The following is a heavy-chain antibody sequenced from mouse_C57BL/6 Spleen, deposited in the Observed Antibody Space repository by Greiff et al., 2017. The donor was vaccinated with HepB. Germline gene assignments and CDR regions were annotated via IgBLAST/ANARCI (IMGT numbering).Heavy chain of an antibody. Sequence: VQPQQSGPGLVKPSQSLSLTCSVTGYSITSGYYWNWIRQFPGNKLEWMGYISYDGSNNYNPSLKNRISITRDTSKNQFFLKLNSVTTEDTATYYCARGYYDYPYFDYWGQGTTLTVSS. CDR1: GYSITSGYY. CDR2: ISYDGSN. D-gene: IGHD2-4*01. CDR3: ARGYYDYPYFDY. V-gene: IGHV3-6*01. J-gene: IGHJ2*01.